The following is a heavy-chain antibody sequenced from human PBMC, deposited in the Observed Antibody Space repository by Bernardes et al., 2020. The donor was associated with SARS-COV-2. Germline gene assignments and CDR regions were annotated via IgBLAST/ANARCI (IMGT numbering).Heavy chain of an antibody. Sequence: ASVKVSCKASGYTFTGYYIHWVRQAPGQGLEWMGWINPNSGGTNYAQKFQGRVTMTRDTSISTAYMELSRLRSDDTAVYYCALAPTNYDRYGMDVWGQGTTVTVSS. CDR2: INPNSGGT. J-gene: IGHJ6*02. CDR3: ALAPTNYDRYGMDV. CDR1: GYTFTGYY. V-gene: IGHV1-2*02. D-gene: IGHD3-22*01.